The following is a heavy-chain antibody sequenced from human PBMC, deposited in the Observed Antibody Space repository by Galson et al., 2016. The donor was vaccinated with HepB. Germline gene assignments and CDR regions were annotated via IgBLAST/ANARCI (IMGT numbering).Heavy chain of an antibody. J-gene: IGHJ6*02. V-gene: IGHV3-21*01. CDR3: ARLFNDYQYFGMDV. Sequence: SLRLSCAASGFIFSYHTMKWVRQAPGKGLEWVSSISSSSDNIYYADSVKGRFSISRDNAKNSLYLQMNSLRAEDTAVYYCARLFNDYQYFGMDVWGQGTTVTVSS. CDR1: GFIFSYHT. D-gene: IGHD3-10*02. CDR2: ISSSSDNI.